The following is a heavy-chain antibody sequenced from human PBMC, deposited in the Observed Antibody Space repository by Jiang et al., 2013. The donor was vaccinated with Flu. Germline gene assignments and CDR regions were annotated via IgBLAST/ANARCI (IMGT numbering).Heavy chain of an antibody. V-gene: IGHV1-46*01. J-gene: IGHJ4*02. CDR2: VIPSGGAT. Sequence: GAEVKKPGASMKVSCTASGYTFTSYYMHWVRQVPGHGLEWMGIVIPSGGATNYAQKFQGRVTITRDTSTSTVYMELSGLTSEDTAMYYCARDPSTTVLTPDFDYWGQGTLVTVSS. CDR3: ARDPSTTVLTPDFDY. D-gene: IGHD4-23*01. CDR1: GYTFTSYY.